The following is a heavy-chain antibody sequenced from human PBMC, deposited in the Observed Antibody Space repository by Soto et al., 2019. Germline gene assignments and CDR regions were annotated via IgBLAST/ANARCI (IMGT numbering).Heavy chain of an antibody. CDR2: IYYSGST. CDR1: GGSISSSSYY. D-gene: IGHD2-15*01. V-gene: IGHV4-39*02. CDR3: ARGPYCSGGFSCSGMDV. J-gene: IGHJ6*02. Sequence: SETLSLTCTVSGGSISSSSYYWGWIRQPPGKGLEWIGSIYYSGSTYYNPSLKSRVTISVDTSKNSLYLQMNSLRAEDTALYYCARGPYCSGGFSCSGMDVWGQGTTVTVSS.